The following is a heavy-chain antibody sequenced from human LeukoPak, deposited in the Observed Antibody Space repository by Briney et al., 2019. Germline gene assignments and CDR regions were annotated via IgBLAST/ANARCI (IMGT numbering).Heavy chain of an antibody. CDR2: TSSDGSNV. J-gene: IGHJ4*02. Sequence: PGGSLRLSCVASGFTLSSYAMHWVRQAPGKGLEWVAVTSSDGSNVYYADSVKGRFTISRDNSKNTLYLQMNNLRVEDTSVYYCAKDANYIAVAGSYFDYWGQGTLVTVSS. D-gene: IGHD6-19*01. CDR1: GFTLSSYA. CDR3: AKDANYIAVAGSYFDY. V-gene: IGHV3-30*18.